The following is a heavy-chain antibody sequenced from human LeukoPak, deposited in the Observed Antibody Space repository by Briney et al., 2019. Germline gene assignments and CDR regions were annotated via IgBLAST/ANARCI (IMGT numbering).Heavy chain of an antibody. CDR3: ARHRGSYYYYYGMDV. CDR2: IYYSGST. V-gene: IGHV4-59*08. CDR1: GGSISSYY. Sequence: SSETLSLTCTVSGGSISSYYWSWIRQPPGKELEWIGYIYYSGSTNYNPSLKSRVTISVDTSKNQFSLKLSSVTAADTAVYYCARHRGSYYYYYGMDVWGQGTTVTVSS. D-gene: IGHD1-26*01. J-gene: IGHJ6*02.